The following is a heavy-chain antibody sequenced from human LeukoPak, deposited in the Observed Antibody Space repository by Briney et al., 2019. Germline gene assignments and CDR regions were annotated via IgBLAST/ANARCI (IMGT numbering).Heavy chain of an antibody. J-gene: IGHJ4*02. CDR1: GFSFSNFW. V-gene: IGHV3-7*03. CDR3: AKQLGYCSDGSCYFPY. D-gene: IGHD2-15*01. CDR2: IKQDGSQR. Sequence: GGSLRLSCVASGFSFSNFWMSWVRQAPGERPEWLTNIKQDGSQRYYVDSVRGRFTISRDNSKSTLCLQMNSLRAEDTAVYYCAKQLGYCSDGSCYFPYWGQGTLVTVSS.